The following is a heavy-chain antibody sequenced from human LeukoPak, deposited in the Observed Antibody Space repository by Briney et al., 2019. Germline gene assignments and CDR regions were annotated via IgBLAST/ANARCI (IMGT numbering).Heavy chain of an antibody. CDR1: GFTFSSYA. V-gene: IGHV3-30-3*01. J-gene: IGHJ4*02. CDR3: ARGTGDGYDNFGVDY. Sequence: GRSVRLSCAASGFTFSSYAMHWVRQAPGKGLEWVAVISYDGSNKYYADSVKGRFTISRDNSKNTLYLQMNSLRAEDTAVYYCARGTGDGYDNFGVDYWGQGTLVTVSS. CDR2: ISYDGSNK. D-gene: IGHD5-24*01.